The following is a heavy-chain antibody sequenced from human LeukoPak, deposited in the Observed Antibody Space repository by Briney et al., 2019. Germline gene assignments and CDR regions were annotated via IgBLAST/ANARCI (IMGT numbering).Heavy chain of an antibody. D-gene: IGHD6-19*01. V-gene: IGHV3-23*01. CDR2: ISGSGGST. Sequence: GGSLRLSCAASGFTFSSYAMSWVRQAPGKGLEWVSAISGSGGSTYYADSVKGRFTISRDNSKNTLYLQMNSLRDEDTAVYYCAKDRVAVAGHYYYYYMDVWGKGTTVTVSS. CDR3: AKDRVAVAGHYYYYYMDV. CDR1: GFTFSSYA. J-gene: IGHJ6*03.